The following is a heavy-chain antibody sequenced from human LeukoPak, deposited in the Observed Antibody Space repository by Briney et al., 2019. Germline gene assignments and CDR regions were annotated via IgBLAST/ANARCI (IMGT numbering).Heavy chain of an antibody. Sequence: SETLSLTCTVSGGSISSSSYYWGWIRQPPGKGLEWIGSIYYSGSTYYNPSLKSRVTISVDTSKNQFSLKLSSVTAADTAVYYCARTSPTTVVTFDAFDIWGQGTMVTVSS. CDR1: GGSISSSSYY. J-gene: IGHJ3*02. CDR2: IYYSGST. V-gene: IGHV4-39*01. CDR3: ARTSPTTVVTFDAFDI. D-gene: IGHD4-23*01.